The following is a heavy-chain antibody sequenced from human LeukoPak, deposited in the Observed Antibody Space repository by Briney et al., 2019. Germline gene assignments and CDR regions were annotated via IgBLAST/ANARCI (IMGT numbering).Heavy chain of an antibody. CDR2: IYSGGST. J-gene: IGHJ3*02. V-gene: IGHV3-53*01. CDR3: ARDRCTNGVCYRLGAFDI. Sequence: GGSLRLSCAASGFTVSSNYMSWVRQAPGKGLEWVSVIYSGGSTYYADSVKGRFTISRDNSKNTLYLQMNSLRAEDTAVYYCARDRCTNGVCYRLGAFDIWGQGTMVTVSS. D-gene: IGHD2-8*01. CDR1: GFTVSSNY.